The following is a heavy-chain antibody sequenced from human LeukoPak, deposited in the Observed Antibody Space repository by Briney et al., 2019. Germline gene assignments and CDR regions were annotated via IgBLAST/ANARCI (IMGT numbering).Heavy chain of an antibody. D-gene: IGHD6-13*01. CDR2: ISGSGGST. CDR1: GFTFSSYA. J-gene: IGHJ4*02. V-gene: IGHV3-23*01. CDR3: AKLPGIAAAGTGGSFDY. Sequence: GGSLRLSCAASGFTFSSYAMSWVRQAPGKGLEWVSAISGSGGSTYYADSVKGRFTISRDNSKNTLSLQMNSLRAEDTAVYYCAKLPGIAAAGTGGSFDYWGQGTLVTVSS.